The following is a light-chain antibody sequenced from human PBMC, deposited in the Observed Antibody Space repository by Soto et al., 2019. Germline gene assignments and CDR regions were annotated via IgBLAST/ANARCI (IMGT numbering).Light chain of an antibody. CDR1: SSGIGAYNY. CDR2: EVS. J-gene: IGLJ3*02. V-gene: IGLV2-8*01. CDR3: SSYAGSNDRWV. Sequence: QSALTRPPSASGSPGQSVTISCTGTSSGIGAYNYVSWYQQHPGKAPKLMIHEVSKRPSGVPDRFSGSKSGNTASLTVSGLQAEDEADYYCSSYAGSNDRWVFGGGTKLTVL.